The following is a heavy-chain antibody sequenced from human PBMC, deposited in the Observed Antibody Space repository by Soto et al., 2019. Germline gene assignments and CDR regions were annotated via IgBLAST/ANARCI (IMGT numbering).Heavy chain of an antibody. CDR2: IYHSGST. Sequence: PSETLSPTCAVSGGSIISGGYSFICIRQAPGKGLELIGYIYHSGSTYYNPSLKSRVTISVDRSKNQFSLKLSSVTAADTAVYYCARGVTGTTRVLNNWFDPWGQGTLVTVSS. CDR1: GGSIISGGYS. CDR3: ARGVTGTTRVLNNWFDP. V-gene: IGHV4-30-2*01. J-gene: IGHJ5*02. D-gene: IGHD1-7*01.